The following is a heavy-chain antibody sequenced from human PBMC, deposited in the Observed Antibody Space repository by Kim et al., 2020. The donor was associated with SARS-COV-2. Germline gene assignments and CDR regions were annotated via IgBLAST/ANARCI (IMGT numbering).Heavy chain of an antibody. CDR1: GDSVGSGSYF. Sequence: SETLSLTCTVSGDSVGSGSYFWSWLRQPPGKELEWIAYIYYTGSTNYSPSLQSRVTISLDTSKNQFSLRLSSVTAADTAVYYCARTSHRSSGPWPLFDYWGRGSLVTVSS. J-gene: IGHJ4*02. CDR2: IYYTGST. D-gene: IGHD3-10*01. V-gene: IGHV4-61*01. CDR3: ARTSHRSSGPWPLFDY.